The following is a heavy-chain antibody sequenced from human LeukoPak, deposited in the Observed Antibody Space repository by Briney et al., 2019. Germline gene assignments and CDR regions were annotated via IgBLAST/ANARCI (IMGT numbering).Heavy chain of an antibody. Sequence: PSETLSLTCTVSGGSIRSSSYYWGWIRPPPGKGLEWIVSIHYSGSNYYNPSLKSRVTISVDTSKNQISLKLGSVTAADTAVYYCASFRGEVEISMIVVAVDHWGQGTLVTVSS. J-gene: IGHJ4*02. D-gene: IGHD3-22*01. CDR2: IHYSGSN. CDR1: GGSIRSSSYY. V-gene: IGHV4-39*01. CDR3: ASFRGEVEISMIVVAVDH.